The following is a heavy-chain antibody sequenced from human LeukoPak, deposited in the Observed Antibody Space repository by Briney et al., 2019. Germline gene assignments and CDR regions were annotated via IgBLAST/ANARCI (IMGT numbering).Heavy chain of an antibody. V-gene: IGHV3-20*04. CDR1: GFTFDDYG. CDR3: ARDLGPAATEFDY. J-gene: IGHJ4*02. D-gene: IGHD2-2*01. Sequence: GGSLRLPCAASGFTFDDYGMTWVRQAPGKGLEWVSGINWNGGSTGYADSVKGRFTISRDNSKNTLYLQLTSLRAEDTAVYYCARDLGPAATEFDYWGQGTLVTVSS. CDR2: INWNGGST.